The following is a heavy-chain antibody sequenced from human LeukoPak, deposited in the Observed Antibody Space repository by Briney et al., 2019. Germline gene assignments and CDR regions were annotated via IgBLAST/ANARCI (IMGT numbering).Heavy chain of an antibody. D-gene: IGHD3-10*01. V-gene: IGHV3-53*01. CDR1: GFTVSSKY. CDR2: IYSGGST. J-gene: IGHJ1*01. Sequence: PGGSLRLSCAASGFTVSSKYMSWVRQAPGKGLEWVSVIYSGGSTYYADSVKGRFSISRDNSKNTLYLQMNSLRAEDTAVYYCVSVISGSGSSKYFQHWGQGTLVTVSS. CDR3: VSVISGSGSSKYFQH.